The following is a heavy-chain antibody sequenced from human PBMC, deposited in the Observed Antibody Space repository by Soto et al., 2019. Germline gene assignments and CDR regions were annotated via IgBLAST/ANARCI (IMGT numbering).Heavy chain of an antibody. V-gene: IGHV1-8*02. CDR3: GRGPSPRAPAGGTPYCYAMDV. CDR1: GYDFTAYD. D-gene: IGHD6-13*01. Sequence: ASVKVSCKASGYDFTAYDINWVRQASGQGLEWMGWMNPINGATGTARRFQGRVSLSGNTATGTAYLELTSLRSDDTAVYYCGRGPSPRAPAGGTPYCYAMDVWGQGTTVTVSS. J-gene: IGHJ6*02. CDR2: MNPINGAT.